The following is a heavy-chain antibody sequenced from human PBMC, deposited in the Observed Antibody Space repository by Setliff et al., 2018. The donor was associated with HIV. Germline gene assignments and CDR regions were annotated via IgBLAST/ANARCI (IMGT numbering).Heavy chain of an antibody. CDR3: ARYVWSNAPRDL. V-gene: IGHV3-21*04. J-gene: IGHJ5*02. CDR2: ISSSSSYI. D-gene: IGHD1-1*01. CDR1: GFTFSSYS. Sequence: GGSLRLSCAASGFTFSSYSMNWVRQAPGKGLEWVSSISSSSSYIYYADSVKGRFTISRDNAKNSLYLQMNSLRAEDTAMYYCARYVWSNAPRDLWGQGTLVTVSS.